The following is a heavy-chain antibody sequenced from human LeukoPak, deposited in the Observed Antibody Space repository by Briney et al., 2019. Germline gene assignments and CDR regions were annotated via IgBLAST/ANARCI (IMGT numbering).Heavy chain of an antibody. D-gene: IGHD3-16*02. J-gene: IGHJ4*02. CDR3: ARDLYDYVWGSYRTFDY. V-gene: IGHV1-2*02. Sequence: GASVKVSCKASGYTFTGYYMHWVRQAPGQGLEWMGWINPNSGGTNYAQKFQGRVTMTRDTSISTAYMELSRLRSDDTAVYYCARDLYDYVWGSYRTFDYWGQGTLVTVSS. CDR2: INPNSGGT. CDR1: GYTFTGYY.